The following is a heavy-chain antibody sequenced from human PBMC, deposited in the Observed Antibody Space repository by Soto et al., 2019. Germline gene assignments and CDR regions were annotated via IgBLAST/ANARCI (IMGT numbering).Heavy chain of an antibody. Sequence: EVQLVESGGGLVQPGGSLRLSCAASGFTFSSYSMDWVRQAPGKGLEWLSYINGNSGTIYYADSVKGRFTISRDNAKNSLYLQMNSLRDDDTAVDYCARLLAAGPYYCYGMDVWGQGTTVTVSS. CDR3: ARLLAAGPYYCYGMDV. J-gene: IGHJ6*02. CDR2: INGNSGTI. CDR1: GFTFSSYS. D-gene: IGHD6-13*01. V-gene: IGHV3-48*02.